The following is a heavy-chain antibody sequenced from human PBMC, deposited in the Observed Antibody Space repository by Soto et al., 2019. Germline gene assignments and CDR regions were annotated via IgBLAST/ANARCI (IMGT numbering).Heavy chain of an antibody. V-gene: IGHV1-24*01. CDR2: FDPEDGET. J-gene: IGHJ4*02. Sequence: ASVKVSCKVSGYTLTELSMHWVRQAPGKGLEWMGGFDPEDGETIYAQKFQGRVTMTEDTSTDTAYMELSSLRSEDTAVYYCASLGYDFWTSDYWGQGTLVTVSS. CDR1: GYTLTELS. D-gene: IGHD3-3*01. CDR3: ASLGYDFWTSDY.